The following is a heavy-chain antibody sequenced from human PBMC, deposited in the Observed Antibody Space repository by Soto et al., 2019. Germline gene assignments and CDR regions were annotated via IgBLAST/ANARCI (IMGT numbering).Heavy chain of an antibody. D-gene: IGHD3-10*01. CDR1: GYTFSDYG. CDR3: ARSYNYGSYWYFDL. CDR2: ISISSGNT. V-gene: IGHV1-18*04. J-gene: IGHJ2*01. Sequence: ASVEVSGKASGYTFSDYGITWVRQAPGQGLEWMGWISISSGNTHFEESLQGRVTMTSDKTSTAYMELWRLRSDDSAMYYCARSYNYGSYWYFDLWGRGTLVTVSS.